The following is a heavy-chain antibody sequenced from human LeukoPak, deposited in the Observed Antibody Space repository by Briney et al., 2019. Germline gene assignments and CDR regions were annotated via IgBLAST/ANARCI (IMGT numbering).Heavy chain of an antibody. CDR1: GFTFSSYA. CDR2: ISGSGGST. J-gene: IGHJ4*02. D-gene: IGHD6-13*01. CDR3: AKDWAAAGTQHYYY. Sequence: QPGGSLILSCAASGFTFSSYAMSWVRQAPGKGLEWVSAISGSGGSTYYADSVKGRFTISRDNSKNTLYLQMNSLRAEDTAVYYCAKDWAAAGTQHYYYWGQGTLVTVSS. V-gene: IGHV3-23*01.